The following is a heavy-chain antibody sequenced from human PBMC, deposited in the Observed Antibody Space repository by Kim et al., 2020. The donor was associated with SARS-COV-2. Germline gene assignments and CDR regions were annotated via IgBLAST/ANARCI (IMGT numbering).Heavy chain of an antibody. D-gene: IGHD2-2*01. CDR2: ISAYNGNT. V-gene: IGHV1-18*04. Sequence: ASVKVSCKASGYTFTSYGISWVRQAPGQGLEWMGWISAYNGNTNYAQKLQGRVTMTTDTSTSTAYMELRSLRSDDTAVYYCARDGKVIVVVPAAIRDGMDVWGQGTTVTVSS. J-gene: IGHJ6*02. CDR1: GYTFTSYG. CDR3: ARDGKVIVVVPAAIRDGMDV.